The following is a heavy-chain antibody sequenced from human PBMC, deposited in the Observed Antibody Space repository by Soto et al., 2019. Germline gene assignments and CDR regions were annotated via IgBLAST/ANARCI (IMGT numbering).Heavy chain of an antibody. J-gene: IGHJ5*02. CDR3: ATAYCGGVCYSKFDP. D-gene: IGHD2-21*01. Sequence: QVQLVQSGAEVKKPGASVKVSCKASGYTFTSYYMHWVRQAPGQGLEWMGIINPSGGSTSYAQKFQGRVTMTRDTSTSTVYMELSSLRSEDTAVYYCATAYCGGVCYSKFDPWGQGTLVTVSS. CDR2: INPSGGST. V-gene: IGHV1-46*03. CDR1: GYTFTSYY.